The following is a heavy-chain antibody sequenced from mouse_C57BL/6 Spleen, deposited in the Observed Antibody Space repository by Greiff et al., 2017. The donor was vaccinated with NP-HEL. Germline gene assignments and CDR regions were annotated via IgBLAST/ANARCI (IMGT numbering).Heavy chain of an antibody. CDR2: INYDGSST. V-gene: IGHV5-16*01. J-gene: IGHJ2*01. Sequence: EVKLMESEGGLVQPGSSMKLSCTASGFTFSDYYMAWVRQVPEMGLEWVANINYDGSSTYYLDSLKSRFIISRDNAKNILYLQMSSLKSEDTATYYCARVYDYEYYFDYWGQGTTLTVSS. D-gene: IGHD2-4*01. CDR1: GFTFSDYY. CDR3: ARVYDYEYYFDY.